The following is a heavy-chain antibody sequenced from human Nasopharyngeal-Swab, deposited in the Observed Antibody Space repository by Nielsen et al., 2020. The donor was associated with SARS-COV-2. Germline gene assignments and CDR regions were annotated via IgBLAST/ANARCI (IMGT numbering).Heavy chain of an antibody. CDR3: ARDIDIVVVPAASGGDY. CDR1: GYTFTSYG. CDR2: ISAYNGNT. V-gene: IGHV1-18*01. Sequence: ASVKVSCKASGYTFTSYGISWVRQAPGQGLEWMGWISAYNGNTSYAQKLQGRVTMTTDTSTSTAYMELRSLRSDDTAVYYCARDIDIVVVPAASGGDYWGQGTLVTVSS. D-gene: IGHD2-2*01. J-gene: IGHJ4*02.